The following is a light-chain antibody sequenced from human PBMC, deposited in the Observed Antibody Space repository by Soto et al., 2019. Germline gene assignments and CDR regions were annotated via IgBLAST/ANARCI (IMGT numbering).Light chain of an antibody. J-gene: IGKJ4*01. CDR3: LQDYIYPLT. CDR2: GAT. V-gene: IGKV1-6*01. CDR1: QGIRSG. Sequence: AIQMTQSPSSLSASVGDRVTITCRASQGIRSGLGWYQQKPGKAPNLLSYGATSLHSGVPSRFSGSGSGTDFTLNISSLQPEDFATYYCLQDYIYPLTFGGGTKVEMK.